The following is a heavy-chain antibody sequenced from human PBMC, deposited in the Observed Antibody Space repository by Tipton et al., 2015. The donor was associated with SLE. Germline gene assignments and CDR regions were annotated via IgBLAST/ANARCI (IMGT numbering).Heavy chain of an antibody. J-gene: IGHJ3*02. D-gene: IGHD5-12*01. CDR1: GGSFSGYY. CDR2: IYHSGST. V-gene: IGHV4-38-2*01. CDR3: ARSGSGYGDAFDI. Sequence: TLSLTCAVYGGSFSGYYWGWIRQPPGKGLEWIGSIYHSGSTYYNPSLKSRVTISVDTSKNQFSLKLSSVTAADTTVYYCARSGSGYGDAFDIWGQGTMVTVSS.